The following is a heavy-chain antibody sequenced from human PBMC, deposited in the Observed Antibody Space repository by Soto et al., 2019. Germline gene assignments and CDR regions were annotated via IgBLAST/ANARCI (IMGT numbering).Heavy chain of an antibody. V-gene: IGHV3-30*18. CDR2: ISYYGSNK. CDR3: AKDLAWYSSPSSWFSSNNGMDV. J-gene: IGHJ6*02. CDR1: GFTFSSYG. D-gene: IGHD6-13*01. Sequence: QVQLVESGGGVVQPGRSLRLSCAASGFTFSSYGMHWVRQAPGKGLKWVAVISYYGSNKYYADSVKGRFTISRDNSKNTLYLQMSSLRAEDTAVYYCAKDLAWYSSPSSWFSSNNGMDVWGQGTTVTVSS.